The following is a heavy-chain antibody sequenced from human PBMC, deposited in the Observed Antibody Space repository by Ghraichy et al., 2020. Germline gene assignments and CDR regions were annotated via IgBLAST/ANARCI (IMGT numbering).Heavy chain of an antibody. J-gene: IGHJ4*02. V-gene: IGHV1-69*04. CDR2: IIPILGIA. Sequence: SVKVSCKASGGTFSSYNISWVRQAPGQGLEWMGRIIPILGIAKYAQKFQGRVTITADKSTSTAYMELSSLRSEDTAVYYCARDQRRGYYDSSGYPAMLWGQGTLVTVSS. D-gene: IGHD3-22*01. CDR3: ARDQRRGYYDSSGYPAML. CDR1: GGTFSSYN.